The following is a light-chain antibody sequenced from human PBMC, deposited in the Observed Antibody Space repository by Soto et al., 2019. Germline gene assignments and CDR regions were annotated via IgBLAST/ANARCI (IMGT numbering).Light chain of an antibody. CDR3: QQYNKCPLT. CDR2: GAS. Sequence: EIVMTQSPATLSVSPGERATLSCRASQSVYSTLAWYQQKPGQAPRLLIYGASTRATGIPARFSGTGSATEFTLTITTLHSEDSAVYYCQQYNKCPLTFGGGTKVHIK. V-gene: IGKV3-15*01. J-gene: IGKJ4*01. CDR1: QSVYST.